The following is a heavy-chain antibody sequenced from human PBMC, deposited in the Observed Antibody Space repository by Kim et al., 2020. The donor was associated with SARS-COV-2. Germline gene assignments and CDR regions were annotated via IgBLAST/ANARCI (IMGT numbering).Heavy chain of an antibody. V-gene: IGHV3-9*01. Sequence: AASVKGRFTISRDNAKNSLYLQMNSLRAEDTALYYCAKDEGCLLLCGRGVWGQGTTVTVSS. J-gene: IGHJ6*02. CDR3: AKDEGCLLLCGRGV. D-gene: IGHD3-22*01.